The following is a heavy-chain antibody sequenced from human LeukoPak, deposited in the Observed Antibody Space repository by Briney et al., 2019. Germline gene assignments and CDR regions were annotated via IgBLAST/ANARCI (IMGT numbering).Heavy chain of an antibody. CDR3: ARGAILTGRPADY. Sequence: ASVKVPCKASGYTFTGYYMHWVRQAPGQGLEWMGWINPNSGGTNCAQKFQGSVTMTTDTSISTAYMAPSRLRSDATAVYYCARGAILTGRPADYWGQGTLVTVSS. V-gene: IGHV1-2*02. D-gene: IGHD3-9*01. J-gene: IGHJ4*02. CDR1: GYTFTGYY. CDR2: INPNSGGT.